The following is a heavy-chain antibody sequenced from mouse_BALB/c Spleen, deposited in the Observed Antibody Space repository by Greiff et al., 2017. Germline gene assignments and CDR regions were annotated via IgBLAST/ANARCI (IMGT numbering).Heavy chain of an antibody. CDR2: IYPGSGST. CDR1: GYTFTSYW. V-gene: IGHV1-55*01. Sequence: QVQLQQSGAELVKPGASVKLSCKASGYTFTSYWMHWVKQRPGQGLEWIGNIYPGSGSTNYDEKFKSKATLTVDTSSSTAYMQLSSLTSEDSAVYYCTRVHGYDGAWFAYWGQGTLVTVSA. CDR3: TRVHGYDGAWFAY. J-gene: IGHJ3*01. D-gene: IGHD2-2*01.